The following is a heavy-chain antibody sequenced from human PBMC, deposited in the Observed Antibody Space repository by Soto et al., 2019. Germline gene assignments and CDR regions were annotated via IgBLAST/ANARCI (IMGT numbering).Heavy chain of an antibody. CDR3: ARTPLL. CDR2: IYYSVSN. V-gene: IGHV4-31*03. J-gene: IGHJ4*02. Sequence: QVQLQESGPGLVTPSQTLSLTCTVSGGSISSGGYYWSSIRHHPGKGLEWIAYIYYSVSNYYTPSLKSRVTTSVVTSKNQFSLKLSSVTAADTVVYDCARTPLLWGQVTLVTVSS. D-gene: IGHD1-26*01. CDR1: GGSISSGGYY.